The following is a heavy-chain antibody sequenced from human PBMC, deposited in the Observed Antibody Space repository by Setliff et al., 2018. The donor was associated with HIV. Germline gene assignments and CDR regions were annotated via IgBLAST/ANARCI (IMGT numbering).Heavy chain of an antibody. CDR1: GGTFSSYA. J-gene: IGHJ6*03. Sequence: SVKVSCKASGGTFSSYAISGVRQAPGQGLEWMGGIIPIFVTANYAQTFQGRVTITADESTSKAYMSLSSLRSEETAVYYCARAHSGSYYYYYYMDVWGKGATVTVSS. V-gene: IGHV1-69*13. CDR3: ARAHSGSYYYYYYMDV. CDR2: IIPIFVTA. D-gene: IGHD1-26*01.